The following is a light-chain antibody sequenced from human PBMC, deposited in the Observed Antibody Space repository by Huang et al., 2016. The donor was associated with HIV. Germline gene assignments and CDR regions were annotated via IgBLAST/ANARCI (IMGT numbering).Light chain of an antibody. CDR1: QNIGRW. Sequence: DIQMTQSPSTLSASVGDRVTITCRASQNIGRWLAWFQQKPGKAPRLLIYDASSLESGVPSMFSGTGSGTEFTLTINSLQPDNFATYYCQQYNSFPYTFGQGTKLEIK. V-gene: IGKV1-5*01. CDR3: QQYNSFPYT. CDR2: DAS. J-gene: IGKJ2*01.